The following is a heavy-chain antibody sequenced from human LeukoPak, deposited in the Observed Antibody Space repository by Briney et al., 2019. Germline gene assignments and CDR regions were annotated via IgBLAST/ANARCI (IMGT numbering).Heavy chain of an antibody. Sequence: GGSLRLSCAASGFTFSSYGMSWVRQAPGKGLEWVSGINWNGGSTGYADSVKGRFTISRDNAKNSLYLQMNSLRAEDTAVYYCARADSSSNDAFDIWGQGTMVTVSS. CDR1: GFTFSSYG. CDR2: INWNGGST. CDR3: ARADSSSNDAFDI. J-gene: IGHJ3*02. V-gene: IGHV3-20*04. D-gene: IGHD3-22*01.